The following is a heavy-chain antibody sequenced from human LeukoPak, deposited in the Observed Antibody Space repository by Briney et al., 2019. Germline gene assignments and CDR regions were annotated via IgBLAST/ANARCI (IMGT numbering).Heavy chain of an antibody. CDR2: INAGNGNT. D-gene: IGHD3-22*01. J-gene: IGHJ6*02. Sequence: GVSVKVSCKASGYTFTSYAMHWVRQAPGQRLEWMGWINAGNGNTKYSQKFQGRVTITRDTSASTAYMELSSLRSEDTAVYYCARADYYDSSGYSYYYYGMDVWGQGTTVTVSS. CDR3: ARADYYDSSGYSYYYYGMDV. CDR1: GYTFTSYA. V-gene: IGHV1-3*01.